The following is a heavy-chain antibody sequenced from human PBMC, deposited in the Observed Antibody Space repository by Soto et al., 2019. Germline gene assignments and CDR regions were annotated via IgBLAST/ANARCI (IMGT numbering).Heavy chain of an antibody. V-gene: IGHV4-4*02. CDR1: NGSITSGNW. J-gene: IGHJ5*02. CDR3: ARVWGALEPIAGWLGP. CDR2: IYQTGST. Sequence: QVQLQESGPGLVKPSGTLSLTCAVSNGSITSGNWWSWVRQPPGKGLEWIGDIYQTGSTNYNPSLRSRVIISVDKSKNNFSLSLSSVTAADSAVYFCARVWGALEPIAGWLGPWGRGILVTISS. D-gene: IGHD3-16*01.